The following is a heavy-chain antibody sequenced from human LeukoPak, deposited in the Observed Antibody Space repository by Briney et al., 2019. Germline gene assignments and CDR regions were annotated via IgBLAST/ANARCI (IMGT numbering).Heavy chain of an antibody. CDR1: GGSISSYY. CDR3: AMGCGERCYGSGSYYSCGGYFDY. D-gene: IGHD3-10*01. V-gene: IGHV4-59*01. J-gene: IGHJ4*02. Sequence: SETLSLTCTVSGGSISSYYWSWIRQPPGKGLEWIGYIYYSGSTNYNPSLKSRVTISVDTSKNQFSLKLSSVTAADTAVYYCAMGCGERCYGSGSYYSCGGYFDYWGQGTLVTVSS. CDR2: IYYSGST.